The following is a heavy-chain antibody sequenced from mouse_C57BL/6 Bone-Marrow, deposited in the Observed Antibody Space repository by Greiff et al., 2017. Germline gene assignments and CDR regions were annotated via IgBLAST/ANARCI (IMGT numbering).Heavy chain of an antibody. V-gene: IGHV14-4*01. CDR3: TTLYYGSEAWFAY. CDR1: GFNFKDDY. D-gene: IGHD1-1*01. J-gene: IGHJ3*01. Sequence: EVQLQQSGAELVRPGASVKLSCTASGFNFKDDYMHWVKQRPEQGLEWIGWIDPENGDTEYASKFQGKATITADTSSNTAYLQLSSLTSEDTAVYYCTTLYYGSEAWFAYWGQGTLVTVSA. CDR2: IDPENGDT.